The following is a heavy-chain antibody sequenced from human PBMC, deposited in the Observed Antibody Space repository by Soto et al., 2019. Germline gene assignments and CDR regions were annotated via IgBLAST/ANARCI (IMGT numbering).Heavy chain of an antibody. CDR2: IIPIFGTA. CDR1: GGTFSSYA. J-gene: IGHJ6*02. Sequence: QVQLVQSGAEVKKPGSSVKVSCKASGGTFSSYAISWVRQAPGQGLEWMGGIIPIFGTANYAQKFQGRVTISADESTSTAYKELSSLRSEDTAVYYCARDREGYCSGGSCYSNCYYYGMDVWGQGTTVTVSS. V-gene: IGHV1-69*01. CDR3: ARDREGYCSGGSCYSNCYYYGMDV. D-gene: IGHD2-15*01.